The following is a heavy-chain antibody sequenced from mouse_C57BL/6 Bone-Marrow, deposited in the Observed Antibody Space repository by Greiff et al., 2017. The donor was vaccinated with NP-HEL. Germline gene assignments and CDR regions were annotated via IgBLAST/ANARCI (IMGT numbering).Heavy chain of an antibody. J-gene: IGHJ3*01. D-gene: IGHD2-4*01. CDR1: GFTFSSYG. Sequence: VQLKESGGDLVKPGGSLKLSCAASGFTFSSYGMSWVRQTPDKRLEWVATISSGGSYTYYPDSVKGRFTISGDNAKNTLYLQISRLKSEDTAMYYCASPYDYDVAWFAYWGQGTLVIVSA. V-gene: IGHV5-6*01. CDR2: ISSGGSYT. CDR3: ASPYDYDVAWFAY.